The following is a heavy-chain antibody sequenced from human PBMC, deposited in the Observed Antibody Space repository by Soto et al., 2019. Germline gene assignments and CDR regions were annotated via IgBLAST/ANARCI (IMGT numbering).Heavy chain of an antibody. J-gene: IGHJ4*02. V-gene: IGHV4-30-2*01. D-gene: IGHD5-12*01. CDR1: GGSISSGGYY. CDR2: IYHSGST. Sequence: QLQLQESGSGLVKPSQTLSLTCAVSGGSISSGGYYWSWIRQPPGKGLEWIGYIYHSGSTYYNPSLKSRVTISVDGSKNQFSLKLSSVTAADTAVYYCAAGGGLPRYYWGQGTLVTVSS. CDR3: AAGGGLPRYY.